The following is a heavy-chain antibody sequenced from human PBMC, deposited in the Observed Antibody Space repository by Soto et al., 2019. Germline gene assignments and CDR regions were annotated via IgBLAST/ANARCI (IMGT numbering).Heavy chain of an antibody. J-gene: IGHJ6*02. CDR1: GYTFTSYG. V-gene: IGHV1-18*04. D-gene: IGHD5-18*01. Sequence: ASVKVSCKASGYTFTSYGISWVRQAPGQGLEWMGWISAYNGNTNYAQKLQGRVTMTTDTSTSTAYMELRSLRSDDTAVYYCAREGNTAMVNQNYYYGMDVWGQGTTVTVSS. CDR3: AREGNTAMVNQNYYYGMDV. CDR2: ISAYNGNT.